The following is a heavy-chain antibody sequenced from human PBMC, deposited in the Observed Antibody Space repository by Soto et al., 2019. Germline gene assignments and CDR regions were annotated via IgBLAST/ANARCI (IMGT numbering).Heavy chain of an antibody. V-gene: IGHV1-69*12. D-gene: IGHD6-13*01. J-gene: IGHJ2*01. Sequence: QVQLVQSGAEVKKPGSSVKVSCKASGGPFSSYAISWVRQAPGQGLEWMGGIVPILATANYAQKFPGRVTITAGESASTVYIELSSLRSDDTAVYYCARGMRGSSNWYFDLWGRGTLVTVSS. CDR3: ARGMRGSSNWYFDL. CDR1: GGPFSSYA. CDR2: IVPILATA.